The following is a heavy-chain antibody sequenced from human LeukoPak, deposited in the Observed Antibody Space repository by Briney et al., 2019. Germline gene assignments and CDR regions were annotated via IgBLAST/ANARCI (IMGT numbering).Heavy chain of an antibody. CDR2: IYYSGST. D-gene: IGHD3-22*01. Sequence: SETLSLTCTVSGGSISSSSYYWGWIRQPPGKGLEWIGSIYYSGSTYYNPSLKSRVTISVDTSKNQFSLKLSSVTAADTAVYCCARDGADYYYEDPYYFDYWGQGTLVTVSS. CDR3: ARDGADYYYEDPYYFDY. CDR1: GGSISSSSYY. J-gene: IGHJ4*02. V-gene: IGHV4-39*07.